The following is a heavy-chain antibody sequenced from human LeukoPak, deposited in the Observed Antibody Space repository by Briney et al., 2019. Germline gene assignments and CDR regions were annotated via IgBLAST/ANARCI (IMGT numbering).Heavy chain of an antibody. CDR2: ISPYNADT. Sequence: ASAKVSCKASGYTFSDYSITWVRQAPGQGLEWMGWISPYNADTNYAQNFQGRVTMTTDRSTRTAYMELRNLRSDDTAVYYCARVTTVTRSPWSWGPKKIGQEVNWFDPWGQGTLITVS. J-gene: IGHJ5*02. D-gene: IGHD4-17*01. CDR3: ARVTTVTRSPWSWGPKKIGQEVNWFDP. CDR1: GYTFSDYS. V-gene: IGHV1-18*01.